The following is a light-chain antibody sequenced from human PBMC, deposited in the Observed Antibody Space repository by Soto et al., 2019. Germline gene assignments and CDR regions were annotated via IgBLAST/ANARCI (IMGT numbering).Light chain of an antibody. CDR2: GAS. Sequence: ESVLTQSPGTLSLSPGERATLSCRASQSVSSSYLAWYQQKPGQAPRLLIYGASSRATGITDRFSSSGSGTDFTLTISRRKPEDFAVYYCQRSGSLVLTFGGGTKVEIK. V-gene: IGKV3-20*01. CDR1: QSVSSSY. J-gene: IGKJ4*01. CDR3: QRSGSLVLT.